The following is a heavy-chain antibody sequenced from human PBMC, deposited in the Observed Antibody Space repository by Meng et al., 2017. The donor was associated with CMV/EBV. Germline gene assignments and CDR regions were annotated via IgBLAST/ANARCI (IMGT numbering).Heavy chain of an antibody. Sequence: HIILTESVPSLLKPTKTPTSTLNFLCSSLSTSGGGVGWIRQPPGKALEWLALIYWDDDKRYSPSLKSRLTITKDTSKNQVVLTMTNMDPVDTATYYCAHRGSYGYHGYWGQGTLVTVSS. V-gene: IGHV2-5*02. J-gene: IGHJ4*02. CDR1: CSSLSTSGGG. CDR2: IYWDDDK. D-gene: IGHD5-18*01. CDR3: AHRGSYGYHGY.